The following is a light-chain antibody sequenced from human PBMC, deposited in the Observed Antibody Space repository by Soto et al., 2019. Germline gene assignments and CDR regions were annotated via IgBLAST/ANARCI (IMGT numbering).Light chain of an antibody. CDR3: QQYNSKLYT. J-gene: IGKJ2*01. Sequence: DIQMTQSPSTLSASVGDRVTITCRASQSISSWLAWYQQKPGKAPKLLIYAASSLGSGVPSRCGGSGAGTEFTLTVSSLQPDEFATYDCQQYNSKLYTFGQGTKLEIK. CDR1: QSISSW. CDR2: AAS. V-gene: IGKV1-5*03.